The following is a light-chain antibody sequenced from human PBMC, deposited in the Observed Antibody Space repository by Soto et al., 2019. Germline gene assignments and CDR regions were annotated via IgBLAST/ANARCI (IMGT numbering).Light chain of an antibody. CDR1: SSDVGAYNY. CDR2: EVN. Sequence: QSALTQPPSASGSPGQSVTISCTGTSSDVGAYNYVSWYQQHPGKAPKLMIYEVNKRPSGVPDRFSGSKSGNTASLTVSGLQAEDEADYFCCSKAGSNNFDVFGTGTKLTVL. V-gene: IGLV2-8*01. J-gene: IGLJ1*01. CDR3: CSKAGSNNFDV.